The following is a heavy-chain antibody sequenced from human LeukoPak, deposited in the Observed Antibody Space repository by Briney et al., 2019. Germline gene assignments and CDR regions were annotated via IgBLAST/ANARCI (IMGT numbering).Heavy chain of an antibody. CDR2: INPSGGST. J-gene: IGHJ4*02. V-gene: IGHV1-46*01. CDR1: GYTFTSHY. D-gene: IGHD1-26*01. Sequence: ASVKVSCKASGYTFTSHYMHWVRQAPGQGLEWMGIINPSGGSTGYTQKFQGRVTMTRDTSTNTVYMKLSSLTSEDTGVYYCARDWSSGLGAAPGDYWGRGTLVTVSS. CDR3: ARDWSSGLGAAPGDY.